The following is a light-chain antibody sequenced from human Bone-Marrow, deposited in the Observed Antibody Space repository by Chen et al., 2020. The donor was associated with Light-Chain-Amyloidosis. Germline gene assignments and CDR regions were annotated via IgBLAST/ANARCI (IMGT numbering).Light chain of an antibody. CDR1: SSSIGVYNF. J-gene: IGLJ2*01. CDR3: SSYSSSTSWV. Sequence: QSALTQPASVPGAPGQSITISCTATSSSIGVYNFVSWYQQHPGKAPILIIYDVSYLPSGVSRRFSGSNSGNTASLTVAGLQAEDEAYYPCSSYSSSTSWVFGGGTNLAVL. CDR2: DVS. V-gene: IGLV2-14*01.